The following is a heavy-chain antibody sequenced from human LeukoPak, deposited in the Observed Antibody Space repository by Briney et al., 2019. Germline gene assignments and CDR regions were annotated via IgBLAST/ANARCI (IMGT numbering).Heavy chain of an antibody. J-gene: IGHJ5*02. CDR3: ARGKNYDILTGYYRGWFDP. CDR1: GYTFTSYA. CDR2: INAGNGNT. Sequence: ASVKVSCKASGYTFTSYAMHWVRQAPGQRLEWMGWINAGNGNTKYSQKFQGRVTITRDTSANTAYMELSSLRSEDTAVYYCARGKNYDILTGYYRGWFDPWGQGTLVTVSS. V-gene: IGHV1-3*01. D-gene: IGHD3-9*01.